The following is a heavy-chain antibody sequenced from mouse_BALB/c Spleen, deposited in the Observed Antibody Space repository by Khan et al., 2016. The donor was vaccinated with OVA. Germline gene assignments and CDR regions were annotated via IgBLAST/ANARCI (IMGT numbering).Heavy chain of an antibody. J-gene: IGHJ3*01. CDR3: ARSPYGNFAY. Sequence: EVELVESGGGLVKPGGSLKLSCAASGFTFSTFAMSWVRQTPEKRLEWVATINSDGDYTYYPDNVTGRFTISRDNAKNTLYLQINSLRSEDTAMYYCARSPYGNFAYWAKGLWSLSLQ. V-gene: IGHV5-9-3*01. D-gene: IGHD2-1*01. CDR2: INSDGDYT. CDR1: GFTFSTFA.